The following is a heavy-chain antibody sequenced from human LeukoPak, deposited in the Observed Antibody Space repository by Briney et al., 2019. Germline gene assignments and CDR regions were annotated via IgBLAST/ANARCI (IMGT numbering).Heavy chain of an antibody. J-gene: IGHJ4*02. D-gene: IGHD6-13*01. V-gene: IGHV3-21*01. Sequence: GGSLRLSCAASGFTLSSYSMNWVRQAPGKGLEWVSSISSSSSYIYYADSVKGRFTISRDNAKNSLYLQMNSLRAEDTAVYYCARADGSSWFNFWGQGTLVTVSS. CDR1: GFTLSSYS. CDR3: ARADGSSWFNF. CDR2: ISSSSSYI.